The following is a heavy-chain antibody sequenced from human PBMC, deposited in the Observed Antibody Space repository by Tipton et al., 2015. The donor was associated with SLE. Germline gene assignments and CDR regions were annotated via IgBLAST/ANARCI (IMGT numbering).Heavy chain of an antibody. D-gene: IGHD1-26*01. V-gene: IGHV4-39*07. CDR2: TYYSGSP. J-gene: IGHJ3*01. Sequence: TLSLTCSVSSGSISNGNNYWSWIRQPPGKGLEYIGSTYYSGSPYYNPSLKSRVTISLDTSEKQFSLKLSSVTAADTAVYYCARYSKSWTKAFDSWGQGTMVTVSS. CDR3: ARYSKSWTKAFDS. CDR1: SGSISNGNNY.